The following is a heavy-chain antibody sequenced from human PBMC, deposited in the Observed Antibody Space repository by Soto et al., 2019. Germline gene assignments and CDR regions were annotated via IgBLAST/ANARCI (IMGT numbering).Heavy chain of an antibody. J-gene: IGHJ4*02. V-gene: IGHV2-5*01. CDR2: VYWNDDK. CDR3: AHRPSGWYLFDY. Sequence: GSGPTLVNPTQTLTLTCTFSGFSLTTSQVGVGWIRQPPGAALEWLAHVYWNDDKYYSLSLKNRLTITKDTSKSQVVLTMTNMDPVDTATYYCAHRPSGWYLFDYWGQGTLVTVSS. D-gene: IGHD6-19*01. CDR1: GFSLTTSQVG.